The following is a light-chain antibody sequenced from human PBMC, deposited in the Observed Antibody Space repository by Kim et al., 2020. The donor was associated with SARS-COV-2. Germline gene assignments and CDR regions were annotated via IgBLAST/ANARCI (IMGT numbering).Light chain of an antibody. V-gene: IGLV1-40*01. CDR2: GNK. CDR1: SSNIGAGYD. CDR3: QSHDTSLSAWV. Sequence: QSVLTQPPSVSRAPGQRVSISCTGSSSNIGAGYDVHWYQQFPGEAPKLLIYGNKNRPSGVPDRFSGSKSGTSASLTITGLQAEDEAHYYCQSHDTSLSAWVFGGGTQLTVL. J-gene: IGLJ3*02.